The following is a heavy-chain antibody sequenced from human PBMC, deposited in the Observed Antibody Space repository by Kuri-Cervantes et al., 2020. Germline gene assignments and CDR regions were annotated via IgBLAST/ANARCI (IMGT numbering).Heavy chain of an antibody. CDR2: IYYSGST. J-gene: IGHJ6*02. Sequence: ESLKISCTVSGGSISSSSYYWGWIRQPPGKGLEWIGSIYYSGSTYYNPSLKSRVTISVDTSKNQSSLKLSSVTAADTAVYYCARPRLRPYYYGMDVWGQGTTVTVSS. CDR1: GGSISSSSYY. CDR3: ARPRLRPYYYGMDV. V-gene: IGHV4-39*01. D-gene: IGHD4-17*01.